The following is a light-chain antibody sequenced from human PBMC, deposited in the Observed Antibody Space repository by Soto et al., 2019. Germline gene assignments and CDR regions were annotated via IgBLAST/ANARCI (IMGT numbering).Light chain of an antibody. CDR1: SSNIGAGSD. CDR2: ANT. V-gene: IGLV1-40*02. Sequence: QSAVTQPPSVSGAPGQRVTISCTGSSSNIGAGSDGHLYQQLPGTAPKLLIYANTNRPSGVPDRFSGSKSGTSASLAITGLQAEDEADYYCQSYDSSLSGYVFGTGTKVTV. CDR3: QSYDSSLSGYV. J-gene: IGLJ1*01.